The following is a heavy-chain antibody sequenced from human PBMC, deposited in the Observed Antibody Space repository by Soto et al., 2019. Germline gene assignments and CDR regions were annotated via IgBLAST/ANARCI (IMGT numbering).Heavy chain of an antibody. V-gene: IGHV3-23*01. D-gene: IGHD2-15*01. Sequence: GSLRLSCAASGFTFSSYAMSWVRQAPGKGLEWVSAISGSGGSTYYADSVKGRFTISRDNSKNTLYLQMNSLRAEDTAVYYCAKDGSCSGGSCYSWFDPWGQGTLVTVSS. CDR1: GFTFSSYA. CDR2: ISGSGGST. CDR3: AKDGSCSGGSCYSWFDP. J-gene: IGHJ5*02.